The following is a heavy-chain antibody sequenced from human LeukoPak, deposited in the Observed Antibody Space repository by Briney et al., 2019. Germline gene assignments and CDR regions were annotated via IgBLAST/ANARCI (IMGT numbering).Heavy chain of an antibody. CDR2: INHSGST. CDR3: ARRKDIVVVPAARGPSGMDV. D-gene: IGHD2-2*01. J-gene: IGHJ6*02. Sequence: ETLSLTCAVYGGSFSGYYWSWIRQPPGKGLEWIGEINHSGSTNYNPSLKSRVTISVDTSKNQFSLKLSSVTAADTAVYYCARRKDIVVVPAARGPSGMDVWGQGTTVTVSS. CDR1: GGSFSGYY. V-gene: IGHV4-34*01.